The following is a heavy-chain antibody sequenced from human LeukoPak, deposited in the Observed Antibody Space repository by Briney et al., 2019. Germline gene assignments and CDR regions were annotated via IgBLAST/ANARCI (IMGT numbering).Heavy chain of an antibody. CDR1: GYTFTGYY. D-gene: IGHD1-26*01. CDR2: INPNSGGT. Sequence: ASVKVSCKASGYTFTGYYMHWVRQAPGQGVERMGWINPNSGGTNYAQKFQGRVTMTRDTSISTAYMELSSLRVDDTAIYYCAKAPTDNYYSAFDFGGQGTVVIVSS. J-gene: IGHJ3*01. V-gene: IGHV1-2*02. CDR3: AKAPTDNYYSAFDF.